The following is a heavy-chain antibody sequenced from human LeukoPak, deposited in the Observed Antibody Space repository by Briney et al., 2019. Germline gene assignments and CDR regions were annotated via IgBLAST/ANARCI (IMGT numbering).Heavy chain of an antibody. D-gene: IGHD3-22*01. CDR3: AKDQAYYYDSSGYRPDY. V-gene: IGHV3-23*01. CDR1: GFTFSSYA. CDR2: ISGSGDST. Sequence: GGSLRLSCAASGFTFSSYAMSWVRQAPGKGLEWVSAISGSGDSTYYADSVQGRFTISRDNSKSTLCLQMNSLRAEDTAVYYCAKDQAYYYDSSGYRPDYWGQGPLVTVSS. J-gene: IGHJ4*02.